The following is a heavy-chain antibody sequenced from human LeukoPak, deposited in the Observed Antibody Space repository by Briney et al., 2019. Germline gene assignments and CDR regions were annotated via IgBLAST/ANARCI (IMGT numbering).Heavy chain of an antibody. CDR2: ISGNSGST. J-gene: IGHJ4*02. V-gene: IGHV3-23*01. D-gene: IGHD2-2*01. CDR1: GFTFSNYA. CDR3: AKGVVVVPAAGHYFDY. Sequence: GGSLRLSCAASGFTFSNYAMSWVRQTPGKGLEWVSSISGNSGSTHYADSVKGRFTISRDNSKNTLYLQINSLRAEDTAVYYCAKGVVVVPAAGHYFDYWGQGTLVTVSS.